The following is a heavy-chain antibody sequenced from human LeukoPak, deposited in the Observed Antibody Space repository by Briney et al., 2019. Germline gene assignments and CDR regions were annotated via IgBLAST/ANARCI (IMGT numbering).Heavy chain of an antibody. CDR2: FDPEDGET. D-gene: IGHD5-24*01. CDR3: ATVDMATIWFNY. J-gene: IGHJ4*02. CDR1: GYTLTELS. V-gene: IGHV1-24*01. Sequence: ASVKVSCKVSGYTLTELSMHWVRQAPGKGLEWMGGFDPEDGETIYAQKFQGRVTMAEDTSTDTAYMELSSLRSEDTAAYYCATVDMATIWFNYWGQGTLVTVSS.